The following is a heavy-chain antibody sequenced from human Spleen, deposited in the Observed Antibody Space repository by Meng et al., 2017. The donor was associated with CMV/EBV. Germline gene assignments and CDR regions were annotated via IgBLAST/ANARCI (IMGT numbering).Heavy chain of an antibody. CDR1: GGSISRSSDY. D-gene: IGHD6-13*01. CDR2: IYHSGST. Sequence: GSLRLSCTVSGGSISRSSDYWGWIRQPPGKGLEWIGSIYHSGSTYYNPSLKSRVTISVDTSKNQFSLKLSSVTAADTAVYYCARDPQAAAGPYFDYWGQGTLVTVSS. CDR3: ARDPQAAAGPYFDY. V-gene: IGHV4-39*07. J-gene: IGHJ4*02.